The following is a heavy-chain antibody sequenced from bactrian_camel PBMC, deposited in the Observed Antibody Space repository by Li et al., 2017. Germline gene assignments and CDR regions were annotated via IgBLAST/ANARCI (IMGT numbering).Heavy chain of an antibody. Sequence: HVQLVESGGGSVQAEGSLRLSCAASGNIIPSTCVAWFRQAPGKKRKGVAYIRVSGDDMDYDDSVAGRFTISIENAKNTLYLQMNSLKPEDTAVYYCAADSLNRGGSPIRQGTQVTVS. CDR1: GNIIPSTC. CDR2: IRVSGDDM. J-gene: IGHJ4*01. D-gene: IGHD2*01. V-gene: IGHV3S53*01.